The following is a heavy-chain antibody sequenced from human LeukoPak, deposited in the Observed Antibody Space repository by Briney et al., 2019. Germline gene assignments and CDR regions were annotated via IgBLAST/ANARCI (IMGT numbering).Heavy chain of an antibody. CDR1: GGSISSSSYY. CDR2: IYYSGST. J-gene: IGHJ4*02. Sequence: SETLSLTCTVSGGSISSSSYYWGWIRQPPGKGLEWIGSIYYSGSTYYNPSLKSRVTISVDTSKNQFSLKLSSVTAADTAVYYCARDSWGELPVAYWGQGTLVTVSS. V-gene: IGHV4-39*07. D-gene: IGHD1-26*01. CDR3: ARDSWGELPVAY.